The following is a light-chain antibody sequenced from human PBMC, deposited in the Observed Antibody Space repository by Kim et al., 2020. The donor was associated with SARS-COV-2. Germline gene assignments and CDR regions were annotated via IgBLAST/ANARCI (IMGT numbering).Light chain of an antibody. J-gene: IGKJ3*01. Sequence: VSPGERATLSCRASQSVSSYLAWYQQKPGQAPRLLIYAASNRATGIPARFSGSGSGTDFTLTINSLEPEDFAVYYCQQRSNWPLTFGPGTKVDIK. CDR3: QQRSNWPLT. V-gene: IGKV3-11*01. CDR1: QSVSSY. CDR2: AAS.